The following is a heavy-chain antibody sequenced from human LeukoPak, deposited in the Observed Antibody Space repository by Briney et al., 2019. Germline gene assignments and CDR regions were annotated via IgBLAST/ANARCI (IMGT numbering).Heavy chain of an antibody. CDR2: ISSSGSTI. D-gene: IGHD2-2*01. CDR3: ARDRRTIVVVPAAMLDYYYYGMDV. J-gene: IGHJ6*02. CDR1: GFTFSDYY. V-gene: IGHV3-11*01. Sequence: GGSLRLSCAASGFTFSDYYMSWIRQAPGKGLEWVSYISSSGSTIYYADSVKGRFTISRDNAKNSLYLQMNSLRAEDTAVYYCARDRRTIVVVPAAMLDYYYYGMDVWGQGTTVTVSS.